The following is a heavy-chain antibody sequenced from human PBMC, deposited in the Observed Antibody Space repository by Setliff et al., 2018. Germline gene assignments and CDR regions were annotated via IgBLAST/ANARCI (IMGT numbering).Heavy chain of an antibody. CDR3: ARDGGEY. Sequence: GESLKISCAASGFTFSTFWMSWVRQAPGKGLEWVANIKQDGSETYYVDSVKGRFTISRDNPNNSLYLQMNNLRAEDTAVYYCARDGGEYWGQGTLVTVSS. V-gene: IGHV3-7*01. CDR1: GFTFSTFW. J-gene: IGHJ4*02. CDR2: IKQDGSET. D-gene: IGHD3-16*01.